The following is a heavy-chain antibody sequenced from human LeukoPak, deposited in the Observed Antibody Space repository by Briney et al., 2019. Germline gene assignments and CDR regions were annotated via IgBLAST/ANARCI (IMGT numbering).Heavy chain of an antibody. CDR1: GCTFNNHA. V-gene: IGHV3-9*01. D-gene: IGHD4-17*01. Sequence: PGRSLRLSCAASGCTFNNHAMHWVRKAPGKGLERVSGISWNSDNIGYADSVKGRFTISRDNVKNSLYLQMNSLRDEDTALYYCAKDLYDYGDYVYGMDVWGQGTTVTVSS. CDR2: ISWNSDNI. CDR3: AKDLYDYGDYVYGMDV. J-gene: IGHJ6*02.